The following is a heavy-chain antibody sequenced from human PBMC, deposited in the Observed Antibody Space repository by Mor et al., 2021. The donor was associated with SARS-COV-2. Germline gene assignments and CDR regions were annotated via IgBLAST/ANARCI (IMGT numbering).Heavy chain of an antibody. Sequence: GLEWVSLIYSGGTTHYADSVKGRFTISRDSSKNTLYLQMNNLRVEDTAVYYCARHGNGGGVWGKGTTVTVSS. CDR3: ARHGNGGGV. CDR2: IYSGGTT. J-gene: IGHJ6*04. V-gene: IGHV3-53*01. D-gene: IGHD3-10*01.